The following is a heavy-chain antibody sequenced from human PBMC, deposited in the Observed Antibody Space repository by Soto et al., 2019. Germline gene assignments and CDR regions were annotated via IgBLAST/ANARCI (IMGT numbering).Heavy chain of an antibody. Sequence: EVQLLESGGGLVQPGGSLRLSCAASGFNFYTYAISWVRQAPGMGLEWVSGISGSGGSTYYADSVEGRFTISRDNSKNTLYLQMNSLRAEDTAIYYCAKDIRSTYCGGDCYSGYFDYWGQGTLVTVSS. CDR1: GFNFYTYA. J-gene: IGHJ4*02. CDR3: AKDIRSTYCGGDCYSGYFDY. V-gene: IGHV3-23*01. D-gene: IGHD2-21*02. CDR2: ISGSGGST.